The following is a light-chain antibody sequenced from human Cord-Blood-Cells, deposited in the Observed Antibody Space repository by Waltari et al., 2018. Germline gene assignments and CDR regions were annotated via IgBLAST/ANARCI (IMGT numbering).Light chain of an antibody. V-gene: IGLV2-23*01. J-gene: IGLJ3*02. Sequence: SALTQPAPVSGSPGQSIPISCTGTRSDVWRYNLVSWYQQHPGKAPKLMIYEGSKRPSGVSNRFSGSKSGNTASLTISGLQAEDEADYYCCSYAGSSTWVFGGGTKLTVL. CDR3: CSYAGSSTWV. CDR1: RSDVWRYNL. CDR2: EGS.